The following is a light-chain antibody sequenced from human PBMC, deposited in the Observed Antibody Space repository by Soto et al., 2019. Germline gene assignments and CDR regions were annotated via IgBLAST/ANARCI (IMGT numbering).Light chain of an antibody. J-gene: IGKJ4*01. CDR3: QQYGSSPLT. Sequence: EIVLTQSPGTLSLSPGERATLSCRASQSVSSSYLAWYQQKAGQAPRLLTYGASTRATGIPDRFSGSGSGTDFTLTISRLEAEDFAVYYCQQYGSSPLTFGGGTKVEIK. CDR1: QSVSSSY. CDR2: GAS. V-gene: IGKV3-20*01.